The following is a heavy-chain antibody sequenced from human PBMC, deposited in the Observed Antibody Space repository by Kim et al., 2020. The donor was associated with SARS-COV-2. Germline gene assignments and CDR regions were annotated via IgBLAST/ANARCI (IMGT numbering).Heavy chain of an antibody. J-gene: IGHJ3*02. CDR1: GDTFSSYT. D-gene: IGHD2-21*02. CDR2: IIPILGIA. V-gene: IGHV1-69*02. CDR3: ATVVTAIAADAFDI. Sequence: SVKVSCKASGDTFSSYTISWVRQAPGQGLEWMGRIIPILGIANYAQKFQGRVTITADKSTSTAYMELSSLRSEDTAVYYCATVVTAIAADAFDIWGQGTLGTVSS.